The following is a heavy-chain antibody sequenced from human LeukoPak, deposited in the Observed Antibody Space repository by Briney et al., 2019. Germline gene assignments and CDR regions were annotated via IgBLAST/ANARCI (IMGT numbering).Heavy chain of an antibody. CDR1: GFSFSDHS. CDR2: ISTAGSNV. J-gene: IGHJ4*02. CDR3: ATGAYCDH. Sequence: GGSLRLSCAASGFSFSDHSMNWVRQAPGKGLEWICYISTAGSNVYYADSVKGRFTISRDNSENTLYLQMNGLRAEDTAIYFCATGAYCDHWGQGTLVTVSS. V-gene: IGHV3-48*01.